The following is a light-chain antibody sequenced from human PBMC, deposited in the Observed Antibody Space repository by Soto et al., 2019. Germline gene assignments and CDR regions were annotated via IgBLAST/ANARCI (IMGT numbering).Light chain of an antibody. J-gene: IGLJ3*02. CDR1: SSDVGSYNL. V-gene: IGLV2-23*01. CDR3: CSYAGSSTWV. Sequence: QSALTQPASVSGSPGQSITISCTGTSSDVGSYNLVSWYQQHPGKAPKLMIYEGSKRPSGVSNRFSGSKSGNTASLTISWLQAEDEADYYCCSYAGSSTWVFGGGTKLTVL. CDR2: EGS.